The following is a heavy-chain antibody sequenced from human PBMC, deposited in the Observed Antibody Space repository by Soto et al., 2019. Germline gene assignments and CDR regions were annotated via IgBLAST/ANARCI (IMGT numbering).Heavy chain of an antibody. CDR1: GFTLSGYA. Sequence: EVQLAESGGGLAQPGGSLRLSCAASGFTLSGYAMDWVRQAPGKGLEYVSGISSNGVGTYYANSVHGRFTISRDNSKNTGYLQMGSLRPEDMAVYYCARRARPDFYYMDVWGKGTTVTVSS. CDR3: ARRARPDFYYMDV. D-gene: IGHD6-6*01. J-gene: IGHJ6*03. V-gene: IGHV3-64*01. CDR2: ISSNGVGT.